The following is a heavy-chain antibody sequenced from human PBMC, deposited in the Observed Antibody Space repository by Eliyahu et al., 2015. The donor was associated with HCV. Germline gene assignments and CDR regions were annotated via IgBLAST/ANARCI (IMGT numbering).Heavy chain of an antibody. V-gene: IGHV3-7*01. J-gene: IGHJ4*02. Sequence: EVQLVESGGGLVQPGGSLRLSCAASGFTFNSXWMSWVRQAPGKGLEWVANIKEDGSEKYYVDSVKGRFTISRDNAKNSLYLQMNSLRAEDTAVYYCSNDVDYNKGINYWGQGTLVTVSS. CDR3: SNDVDYNKGINY. CDR2: IKEDGSEK. CDR1: GFTFNSXW. D-gene: IGHD4-11*01.